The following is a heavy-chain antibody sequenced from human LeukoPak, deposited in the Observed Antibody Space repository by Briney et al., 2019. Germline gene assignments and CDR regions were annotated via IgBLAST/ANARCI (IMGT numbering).Heavy chain of an antibody. CDR2: INHSGST. D-gene: IGHD6-13*01. Sequence: KPSETLSLTCTVSGGSISSSSYYWGWIRQPPGKGLEWIGEINHSGSTNYNPSLKSRVTISVDTSKNQFSLKLSSVTAADTAVYYCARGRRNSSSWYVGRVLNNWFDPWGQGTLVTVSS. CDR1: GGSISSSSYY. V-gene: IGHV4-39*07. J-gene: IGHJ5*02. CDR3: ARGRRNSSSWYVGRVLNNWFDP.